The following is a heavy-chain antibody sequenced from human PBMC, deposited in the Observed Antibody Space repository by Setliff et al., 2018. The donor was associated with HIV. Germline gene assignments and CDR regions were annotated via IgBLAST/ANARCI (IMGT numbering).Heavy chain of an antibody. D-gene: IGHD6-13*01. V-gene: IGHV1-18*01. CDR3: ASSWSRIRYYGMDV. CDR1: GYTFLTYG. CDR2: ISPYNGHT. Sequence: ASVKVSCKASGYTFLTYGISWVRQAPGHGLEWMGWISPYNGHTNYAQNFQGRVTMTKDTSTSRAYMELRSPRSDDTAVYYCASSWSRIRYYGMDVWGQGTTVTVSS. J-gene: IGHJ6*02.